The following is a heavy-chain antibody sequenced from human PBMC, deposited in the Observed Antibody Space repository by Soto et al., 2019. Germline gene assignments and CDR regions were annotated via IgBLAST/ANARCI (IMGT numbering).Heavy chain of an antibody. V-gene: IGHV3-33*01. CDR1: GFTFNNYG. J-gene: IGHJ4*02. CDR2: IWYDGSNK. D-gene: IGHD6-6*01. CDR3: ARDRWSSSSVCDY. Sequence: GGSLRLSCAASGFTFNNYGMHWVRQAPGKGLEWVAVIWYDGSNKYYADSVKGRFTISRDNSKNTLYLQMNSLRAEDTAVYYCARDRWSSSSVCDYWGQGTLVTVSS.